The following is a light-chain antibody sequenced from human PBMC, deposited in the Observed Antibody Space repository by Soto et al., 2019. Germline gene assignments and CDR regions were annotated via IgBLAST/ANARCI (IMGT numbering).Light chain of an antibody. CDR2: DVS. V-gene: IGLV2-11*01. Sequence: QSALTQPRSVSGSPGQSVTISCTGTSSDVGGYNYVSWYQQHPGKAPKFMIYDVSKRPSGVPDRFSGSKSGTSASLAISGLQSEDEADYYCAAWDDRLIGYVFGTGTKLTVL. CDR3: AAWDDRLIGYV. CDR1: SSDVGGYNY. J-gene: IGLJ1*01.